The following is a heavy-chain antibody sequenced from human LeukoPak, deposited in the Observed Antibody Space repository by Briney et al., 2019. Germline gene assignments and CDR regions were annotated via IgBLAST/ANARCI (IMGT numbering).Heavy chain of an antibody. CDR1: GYIFTSCS. CDR3: ARGDYGDFRVFYTLFDY. Sequence: GESLKISCKGSGYIFTSCSIGWVRQMPGKGLEWMGIIYPGDSDTRYSPSFQGQVTISADKSISTAYLQWSSLKASDTAMYYCARGDYGDFRVFYTLFDYWGQGTLVTVSS. V-gene: IGHV5-51*01. CDR2: IYPGDSDT. J-gene: IGHJ4*02. D-gene: IGHD4-17*01.